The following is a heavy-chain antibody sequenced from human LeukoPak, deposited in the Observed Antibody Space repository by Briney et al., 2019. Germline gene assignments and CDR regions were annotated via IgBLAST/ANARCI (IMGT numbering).Heavy chain of an antibody. D-gene: IGHD4-17*01. Sequence: SVKVSCEASGGTFSSYAISWVRQAPGQGLEWMGGIIPIFGTANYAQKSQGRVTITADESTSTAYMELSSLRSEDTAVYYCAHLRSRVHYGDYGGDNDAFDIWGQGTMVTVSS. CDR3: AHLRSRVHYGDYGGDNDAFDI. CDR2: IIPIFGTA. CDR1: GGTFSSYA. J-gene: IGHJ3*02. V-gene: IGHV1-69*13.